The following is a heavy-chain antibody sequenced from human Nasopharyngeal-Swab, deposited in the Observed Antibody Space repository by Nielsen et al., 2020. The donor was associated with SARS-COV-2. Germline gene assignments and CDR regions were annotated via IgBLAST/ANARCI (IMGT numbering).Heavy chain of an antibody. J-gene: IGHJ4*02. CDR1: GDSIDRSSFY. CDR2: IFYNGNT. CDR3: ARRQSSGWYGSFDY. Sequence: SETLSLTCSVTGDSIDRSSFYWAWIRQPPGEGLEWIGSIFYNGNTYYNPSLKSRVTISVDTSKNEFSVKLSSATAADTAVYYCARRQSSGWYGSFDYWGQGRLVTVSS. D-gene: IGHD6-19*01. V-gene: IGHV4-39*01.